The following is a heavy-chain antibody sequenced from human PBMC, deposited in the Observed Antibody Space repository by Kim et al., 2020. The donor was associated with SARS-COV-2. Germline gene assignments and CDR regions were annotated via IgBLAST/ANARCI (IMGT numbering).Heavy chain of an antibody. D-gene: IGHD3-22*01. CDR2: IYSGGSST. J-gene: IGHJ3*02. CDR3: AKVPPTYYDSSLDAFDI. V-gene: IGHV3-23*03. Sequence: GGSLRLSCAASGFTFSSYAMSWVRQAPGKGLEWVSVIYSGGSSTYYADSVKGRFTISRDNSKNTLYLQMNSLRAEDTAVYYCAKVPPTYYDSSLDAFDIWGQGTMVTVSS. CDR1: GFTFSSYA.